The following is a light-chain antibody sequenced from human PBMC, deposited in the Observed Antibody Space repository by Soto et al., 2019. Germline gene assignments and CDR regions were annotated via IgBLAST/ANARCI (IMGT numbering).Light chain of an antibody. CDR2: GAS. J-gene: IGKJ3*01. V-gene: IGKV3-20*01. CDR1: QSVSSSY. Sequence: EIVLTQSPGTLSLSPGERATLSCRASQSVSSSYLAWYQQKPGQAPRLLIYGASSRATGIPDRFSGSGSGTDFTLTISRLEPEDFATYYCQQLNSYRFTFGPGTKVDIK. CDR3: QQLNSYRFT.